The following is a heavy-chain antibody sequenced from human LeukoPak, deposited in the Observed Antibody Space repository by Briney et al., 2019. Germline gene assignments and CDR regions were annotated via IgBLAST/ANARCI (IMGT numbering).Heavy chain of an antibody. J-gene: IGHJ4*02. D-gene: IGHD6-13*01. V-gene: IGHV4-39*07. CDR3: ARVRIEQQGIDY. CDR2: IYYSGST. CDR1: GGSISSSSYY. Sequence: PSETLSLTCTVSGGSISSSSYYWGWIRQPPGKGLEWIGSIYYSGSTYYNPSLKSRVTISVDTSKNQFSLKLSFVTAADTAVYYCARVRIEQQGIDYWGQGTLVTVSS.